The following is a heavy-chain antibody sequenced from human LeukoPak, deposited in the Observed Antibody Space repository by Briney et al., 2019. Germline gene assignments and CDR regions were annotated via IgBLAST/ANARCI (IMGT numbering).Heavy chain of an antibody. CDR1: GFTFSSYG. D-gene: IGHD4-11*01. J-gene: IGHJ4*02. CDR2: IWYDGSNE. CDR3: ARDYTVARYLEL. Sequence: GRSLRLSCAASGFTFSSYGMHWVRQAPGKGLEWVAVIWYDGSNEYYADSVKGRFTISRDNSKNTLYLQMNSLRAEDTAVYYCARDYTVARYLELWARGTVVTVSS. V-gene: IGHV3-33*01.